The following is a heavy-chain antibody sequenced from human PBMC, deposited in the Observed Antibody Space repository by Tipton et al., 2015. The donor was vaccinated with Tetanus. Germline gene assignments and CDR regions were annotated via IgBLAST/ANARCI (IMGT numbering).Heavy chain of an antibody. D-gene: IGHD2-21*02. CDR1: GFTFNNYA. V-gene: IGHV3-21*01. J-gene: IGHJ4*02. CDR2: ISGSSRYI. CDR3: ARGMAEASNCGGDCYSDY. Sequence: SLRLSCAASGFTFNNYAMTWVRQAPGKGLEWVSSISGSSRYIYYADPVKGRFTISRDNAKNSLYLQMISLRAEDTAVYSCARGMAEASNCGGDCYSDYWCQGTLVTVSS.